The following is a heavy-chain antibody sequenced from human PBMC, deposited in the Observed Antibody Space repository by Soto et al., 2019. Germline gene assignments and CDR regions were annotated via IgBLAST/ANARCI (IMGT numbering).Heavy chain of an antibody. CDR3: AREGSAYCGGDCSYFDY. CDR1: GGTFSSYA. J-gene: IGHJ4*02. Sequence: QVQLVQSVAEVKKPGSSVKVSCKASGGTFSSYAISWVRQAPGQGLEWMGGIIPIFGTANYAQKFQGRVTISADESTSTAYMELSSLRSEDTAVYYCAREGSAYCGGDCSYFDYWGQGTLVTVSS. V-gene: IGHV1-69*01. CDR2: IIPIFGTA. D-gene: IGHD2-21*02.